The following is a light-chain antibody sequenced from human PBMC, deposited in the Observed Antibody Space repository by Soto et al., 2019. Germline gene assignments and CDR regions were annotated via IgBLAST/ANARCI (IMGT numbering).Light chain of an antibody. CDR1: HSVNSH. CDR2: GAS. V-gene: IGKV3-15*01. J-gene: IGKJ5*01. CDR3: QQYKNWPL. Sequence: EIVMTQSPATLSVSPGERVTLSCRTSHSVNSHVAWYQQKPGQAPRLLLYGASTRATGIPVRFSGSGFGTEFTLTISSRQSEDFAVYYCQQYKNWPLFGQGTRLE.